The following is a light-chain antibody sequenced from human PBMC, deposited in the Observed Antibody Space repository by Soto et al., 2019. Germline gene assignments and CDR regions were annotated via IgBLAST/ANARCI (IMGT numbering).Light chain of an antibody. CDR1: QSISNW. J-gene: IGKJ1*01. Sequence: DIQMTQSPSTLSASVGDRVTITCRASQSISNWLAWYQLKPGTAPNLLIYDASSLKSGVPSRFSGSGSGTEFTLTINSLQPDDFATYYCQQYNSYSWTFGQGTRWIS. V-gene: IGKV1-5*01. CDR3: QQYNSYSWT. CDR2: DAS.